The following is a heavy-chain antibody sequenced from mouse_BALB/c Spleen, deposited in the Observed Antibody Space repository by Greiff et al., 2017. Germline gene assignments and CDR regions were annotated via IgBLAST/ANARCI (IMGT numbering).Heavy chain of an antibody. Sequence: EVQLVESGPGLVKPSQSLSLTCTVTGYSITSDYAWNWIRQFPGNKLEWMGYISYSGSTSYNPSLKSRISITRDTSKNQFFLQLNSVTTEDTATYYCAYDGYYYAMDYWGQGTSVTVSS. J-gene: IGHJ4*01. D-gene: IGHD2-3*01. CDR1: GYSITSDYA. CDR3: AYDGYYYAMDY. V-gene: IGHV3-2*02. CDR2: ISYSGST.